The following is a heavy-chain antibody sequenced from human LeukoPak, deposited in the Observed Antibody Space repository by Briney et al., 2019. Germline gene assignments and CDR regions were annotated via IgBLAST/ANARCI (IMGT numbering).Heavy chain of an antibody. J-gene: IGHJ4*02. CDR1: GYTFTTYY. CDR2: INPSGGST. CDR3: ARDRRDYFDSRGYYYPLGY. V-gene: IGHV1-46*01. D-gene: IGHD3-22*01. Sequence: GSVKVSCKASGYTFTTYYMRWVRQAPGHGLEWIGIINPSGGSTSYTQKFQGRVTMTRDTSTSTVYMELSSLRSEDTAVYYCARDRRDYFDSRGYYYPLGYWGQGTLVTVSS.